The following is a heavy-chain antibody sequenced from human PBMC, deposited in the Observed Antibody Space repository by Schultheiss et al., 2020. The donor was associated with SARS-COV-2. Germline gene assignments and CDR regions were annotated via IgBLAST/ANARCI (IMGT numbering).Heavy chain of an antibody. CDR3: AKASWFGSPSSDR. Sequence: GGSLRLSCAASGFTFSLAWMSWVRQSPGKGLEWVAAINRDGGQKYYADSVKGRFTISRDNSKNTLYLQMNSLRVEDTALYYCAKASWFGSPSSDRWGQGTLVTVSS. V-gene: IGHV3-7*03. D-gene: IGHD3-10*01. CDR1: GFTFSLAW. J-gene: IGHJ5*02. CDR2: INRDGGQK.